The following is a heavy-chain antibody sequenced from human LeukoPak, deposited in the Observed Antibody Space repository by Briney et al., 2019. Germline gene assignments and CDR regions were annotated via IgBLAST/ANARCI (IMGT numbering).Heavy chain of an antibody. CDR1: GYTFTNYG. J-gene: IGHJ4*02. CDR2: ISAYNGNT. Sequence: ASVKVSCKASGYTFTNYGISWVRQAPRQGLEWMGWISAYNGNTNYAQKLQGRVTTTTDTSTSTAYMELRSLRSDDTAVYYCARDMGVPAASYYFDYWGQGTLVTVSS. D-gene: IGHD2-2*01. V-gene: IGHV1-18*01. CDR3: ARDMGVPAASYYFDY.